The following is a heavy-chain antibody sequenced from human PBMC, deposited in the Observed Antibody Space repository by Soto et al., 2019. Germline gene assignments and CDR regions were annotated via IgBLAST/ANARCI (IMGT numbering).Heavy chain of an antibody. J-gene: IGHJ4*02. CDR1: GFTLSTYG. CDR3: AKEYGSTWIDH. Sequence: PGGSLRLSCAASGFTLSTYGMHCVRQAPGKGLEWVAAMSYDGTKEYYADSVKGRFTISRDNSRNTLFLQLNSLRAEDTAVYYCAKEYGSTWIDHWGQGT. D-gene: IGHD6-13*01. V-gene: IGHV3-30*18. CDR2: MSYDGTKE.